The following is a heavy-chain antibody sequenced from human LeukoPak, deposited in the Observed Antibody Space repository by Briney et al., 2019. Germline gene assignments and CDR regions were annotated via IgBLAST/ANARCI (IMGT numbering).Heavy chain of an antibody. J-gene: IGHJ4*02. CDR2: VNHIGYT. CDR3: ARQLYGSDY. V-gene: IGHV4-34*01. CDR1: GVSFSTYY. Sequence: SQTLSLTCDVSGVSFSTYYWSWIRQSPEKGLEWIGEVNHIGYTNYNPSLKGRVTISVDTYKNQFSLKLSSVTAADTAVYYCARQLYGSDYWGQGTLVTVSS. D-gene: IGHD4-17*01.